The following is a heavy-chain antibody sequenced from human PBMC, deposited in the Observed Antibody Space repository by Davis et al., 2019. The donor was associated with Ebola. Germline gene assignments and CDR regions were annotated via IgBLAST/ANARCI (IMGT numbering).Heavy chain of an antibody. J-gene: IGHJ4*02. V-gene: IGHV3-23*01. CDR3: AKDSARYCSRTTCYAGFDY. CDR1: GFTFSNYV. D-gene: IGHD2-2*01. Sequence: PGGSLRLSCAASGFTFSNYVMNWVRQAPGKGLEWVSGISGSGGSTYYADSVKGRFTISRDNFKNILYLQMSSLRAEDTAIYYCAKDSARYCSRTTCYAGFDYWGQGTPVTVSS. CDR2: ISGSGGST.